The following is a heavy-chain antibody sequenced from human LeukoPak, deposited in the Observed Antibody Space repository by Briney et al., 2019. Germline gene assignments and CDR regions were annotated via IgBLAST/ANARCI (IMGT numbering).Heavy chain of an antibody. Sequence: PGGPLRLSCAASGFTFSSYSMTWVRQAPGKGLEWVSAIRASGSSTDYADSVKGRFTISRDNSKNTMYLQMNSLRAEDTAFYYCATDPDSYGDFDYWGQGTLVTVSS. CDR2: IRASGSST. V-gene: IGHV3-23*01. J-gene: IGHJ4*02. CDR3: ATDPDSYGDFDY. CDR1: GFTFSSYS. D-gene: IGHD4-17*01.